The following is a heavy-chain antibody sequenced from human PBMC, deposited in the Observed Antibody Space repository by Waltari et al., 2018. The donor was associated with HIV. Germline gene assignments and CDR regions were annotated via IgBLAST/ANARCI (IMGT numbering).Heavy chain of an antibody. CDR2: INLKTGGT. D-gene: IGHD1-26*01. CDR3: ARDGDVGSTDY. CDR1: GYTFTDYY. V-gene: IGHV1-2*02. J-gene: IGHJ4*02. Sequence: QVQLVQSGAEVKKPGASVKVSCKASGYTFTDYYIHWVRRAPGQGLAWMGWINLKTGGTNYAQTCQGRDSMTRASSINTAFMELYRLRFDDTAIYYCARDGDVGSTDYWGQGTLVTVSS.